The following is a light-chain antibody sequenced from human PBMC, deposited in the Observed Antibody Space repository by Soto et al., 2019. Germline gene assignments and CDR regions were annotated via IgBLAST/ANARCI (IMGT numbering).Light chain of an antibody. CDR2: DDN. Sequence: LTQPHSVSESPGKTVTISCTRSSGSIASHYVQWYQQRPGSAPTTVIYDDNQRPSGVPDRFSGSIDSSSNSASLSISGLKTEDEADYYCQSYDSTNRVFGGGTKLTVL. J-gene: IGLJ3*02. CDR1: SGSIASHY. V-gene: IGLV6-57*04. CDR3: QSYDSTNRV.